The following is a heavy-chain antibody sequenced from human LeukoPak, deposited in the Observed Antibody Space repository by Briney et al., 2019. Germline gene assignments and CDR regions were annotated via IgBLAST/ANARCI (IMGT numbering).Heavy chain of an antibody. D-gene: IGHD5-18*01. CDR2: ISYDGGDI. CDR3: ARGGYRFGYVFDY. CDR1: GYTFSSYG. V-gene: IGHV3-30*04. J-gene: IGHJ4*02. Sequence: GGSLRPACAASGYTFSSYGAHWVRQAPGTGLGWLSFISYDGGDIKYADSVKGRFTISRDNSKNTLYLQMNSLRPEDTAIYYCARGGYRFGYVFDYWGQGTLVTVSS.